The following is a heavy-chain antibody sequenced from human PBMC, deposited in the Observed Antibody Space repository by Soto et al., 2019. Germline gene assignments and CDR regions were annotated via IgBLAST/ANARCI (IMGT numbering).Heavy chain of an antibody. V-gene: IGHV3-21*01. CDR3: ARENYDYVWGSYRYTRAFDI. Sequence: GGSLRLSCAASGFTFSSYSMNWVRQAPGKGLEWVSSISSSSSYIYYADSVKGRFTISRDNAKNSLYLQMNSLRAEDTAVYYCARENYDYVWGSYRYTRAFDIWDQGTMVTVSS. CDR1: GFTFSSYS. CDR2: ISSSSSYI. J-gene: IGHJ3*02. D-gene: IGHD3-16*02.